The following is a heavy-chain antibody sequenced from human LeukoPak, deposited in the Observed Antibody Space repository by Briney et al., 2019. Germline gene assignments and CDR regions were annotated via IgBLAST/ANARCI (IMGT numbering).Heavy chain of an antibody. J-gene: IGHJ4*02. CDR3: ARDADSSGWYYFDY. CDR1: GFTFSSYA. CDR2: ISYDGSNK. V-gene: IGHV3-30*04. Sequence: PGRSLRLSCAASGFTFSSYAMHWVRQAPGKGLEWVAVISYDGSNKYYADSVKGRFTISRDNSKNTLYLQMNSLRAEDMAVYYCARDADSSGWYYFDYWGQGTLVTVSS. D-gene: IGHD6-19*01.